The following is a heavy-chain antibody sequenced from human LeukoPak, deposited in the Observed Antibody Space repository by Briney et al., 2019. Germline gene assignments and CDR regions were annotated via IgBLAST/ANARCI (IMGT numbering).Heavy chain of an antibody. CDR3: ARDGAERPHYMDV. V-gene: IGHV1-8*01. D-gene: IGHD1-1*01. CDR1: GYTFTSYD. J-gene: IGHJ6*03. Sequence: ASVKVSCKASGYTFTSYDINWVRQATGQGLEWMGWMNPNSGNTGYAQKFQGRVTMTTDTSTSTVYMELRSLRSDDTAVYYCARDGAERPHYMDVWGKGTTVTVSS. CDR2: MNPNSGNT.